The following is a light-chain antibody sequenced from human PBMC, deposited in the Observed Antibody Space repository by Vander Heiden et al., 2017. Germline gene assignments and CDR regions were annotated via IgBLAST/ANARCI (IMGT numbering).Light chain of an antibody. V-gene: IGKV1-8*01. Sequence: AIRITHSPSSLSASKGDRVAITCRASQGISSYLAWYQQKPGKAPKLLIYAASTLQSGVPSRFSGSGSGTDFTLTISCLQSEDFATYYCQQYYSYPRTFGQGTKVEIK. J-gene: IGKJ1*01. CDR1: QGISSY. CDR2: AAS. CDR3: QQYYSYPRT.